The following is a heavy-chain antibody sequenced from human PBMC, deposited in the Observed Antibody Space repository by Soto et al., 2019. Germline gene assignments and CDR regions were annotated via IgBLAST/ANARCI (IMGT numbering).Heavy chain of an antibody. D-gene: IGHD1-26*01. Sequence: PGESLKISCKGSGYSFTSYWIGWVRQMPGKGLEWMGIIYPGDSDTRYSPSFQGQVTISADKSISTAYLQWSSLKASDTAMYYCARFRIVGAARPTEDAFDIWGKGPLVTVSS. J-gene: IGHJ3*02. V-gene: IGHV5-51*01. CDR3: ARFRIVGAARPTEDAFDI. CDR2: IYPGDSDT. CDR1: GYSFTSYW.